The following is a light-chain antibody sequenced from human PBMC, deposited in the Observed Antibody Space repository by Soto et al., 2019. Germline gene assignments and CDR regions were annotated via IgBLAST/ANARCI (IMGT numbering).Light chain of an antibody. J-gene: IGKJ5*01. CDR2: GAS. CDR3: QQYKDWPPIT. Sequence: EIVRTQSPATLSVSPGERATLSCRASQSFAGNLAWYQQKPGQAPRLLIYGASTRATGIPPRLSGSGSGTECTLTIISLQSEDLAVYYCQQYKDWPPITFGQGTPLEIK. CDR1: QSFAGN. V-gene: IGKV3-15*01.